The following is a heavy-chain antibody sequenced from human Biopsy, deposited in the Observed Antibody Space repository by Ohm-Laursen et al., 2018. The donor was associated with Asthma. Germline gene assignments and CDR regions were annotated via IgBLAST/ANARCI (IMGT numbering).Heavy chain of an antibody. CDR1: GFILSNYD. Sequence: SLRLSCSASGFILSNYDMHWVRQAPGKGLEWVAVLSYNGNNKYYADSVRGRFTISRDNSENTLYLQMNSLRVEDTAVCYCARGDWYGSASNGYWGQRTLVTVSA. D-gene: IGHD6-6*01. CDR3: ARGDWYGSASNGY. CDR2: LSYNGNNK. V-gene: IGHV3-30*03. J-gene: IGHJ4*02.